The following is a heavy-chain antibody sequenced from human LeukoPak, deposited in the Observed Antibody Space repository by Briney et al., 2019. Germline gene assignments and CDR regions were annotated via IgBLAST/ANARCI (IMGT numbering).Heavy chain of an antibody. CDR2: IIPIFGIA. Sequence: SVKVSCKASGGTFSSYAISWVRQAPGQGLEWMGGIIPIFGIANYAQKFQGRVTITTDESTSTAYMELSSLRSEDTAVYYCASTVFLWFGEFDYWGQGTLVTVSS. CDR3: ASTVFLWFGEFDY. V-gene: IGHV1-69*05. J-gene: IGHJ4*02. CDR1: GGTFSSYA. D-gene: IGHD3-10*01.